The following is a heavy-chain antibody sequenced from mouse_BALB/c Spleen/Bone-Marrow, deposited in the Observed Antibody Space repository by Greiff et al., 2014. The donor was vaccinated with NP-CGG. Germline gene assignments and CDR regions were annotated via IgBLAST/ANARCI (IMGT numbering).Heavy chain of an antibody. Sequence: VQLVESGAELVRPGTLVKVSCKASGYAFTNYLIEWAKQRPGQGLEWIGVISPGSGGTNYNEKFKGKATLTADKSSSTAYMQLSSLTSDDSAVYFCARGITTGYFDYWGQGTTLTVSS. CDR1: GYAFTNYL. J-gene: IGHJ2*01. CDR3: ARGITTGYFDY. CDR2: ISPGSGGT. D-gene: IGHD1-1*01. V-gene: IGHV1-54*01.